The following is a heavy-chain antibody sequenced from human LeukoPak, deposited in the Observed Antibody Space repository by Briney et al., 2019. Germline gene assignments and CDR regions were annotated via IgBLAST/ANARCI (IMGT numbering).Heavy chain of an antibody. Sequence: PGRSLRLSCAASGFTFSSYGMHWVRQAPGKGPEWVAVIWYDGSNKYYADSVKGRFTISRDNSKNTLYLQMNSLRAEDTAVYYCARDPGDTFDYWGQGTLVTVSS. CDR1: GFTFSSYG. V-gene: IGHV3-33*01. CDR3: ARDPGDTFDY. D-gene: IGHD3-10*01. J-gene: IGHJ4*02. CDR2: IWYDGSNK.